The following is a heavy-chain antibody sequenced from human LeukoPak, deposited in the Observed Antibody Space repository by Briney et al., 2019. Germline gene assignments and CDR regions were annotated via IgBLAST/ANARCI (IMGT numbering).Heavy chain of an antibody. CDR3: ARAAMVRGVIIRPWFDP. Sequence: ASVKVSCKASGGTFSSYAISWVRQAPGQGLEWMGWINPNSGGTNYAQKFQGRVTMTRDTSISTAYMELSRLRSDDTAVYYCARAAMVRGVIIRPWFDPWGQGTLVTVSS. D-gene: IGHD3-10*01. CDR1: GGTFSSYA. J-gene: IGHJ5*02. V-gene: IGHV1-2*02. CDR2: INPNSGGT.